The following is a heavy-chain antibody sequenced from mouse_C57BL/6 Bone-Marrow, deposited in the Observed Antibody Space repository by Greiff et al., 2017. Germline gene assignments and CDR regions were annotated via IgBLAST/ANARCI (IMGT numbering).Heavy chain of an antibody. Sequence: DVKLQESGGGLVQPGASLKLSCESNEYEFPSHDMSWVRKTPEKRLELVAAINRDGGSTYYPDTMERRFIISRDNTKKTLYLQMSSLRSEDTALYYCARHCYGYYAMDYWGQGTSVTVSS. CDR2: INRDGGST. V-gene: IGHV5-2*01. D-gene: IGHD2-12*01. J-gene: IGHJ4*01. CDR3: ARHCYGYYAMDY. CDR1: EYEFPSHD.